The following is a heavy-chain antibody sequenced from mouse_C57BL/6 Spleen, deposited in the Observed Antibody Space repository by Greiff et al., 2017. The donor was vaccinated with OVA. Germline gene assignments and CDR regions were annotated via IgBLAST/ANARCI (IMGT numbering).Heavy chain of an antibody. J-gene: IGHJ2*01. CDR2: IDPSDSET. CDR3: ARCGYSKGEAYFDY. CDR1: GYTFTSYW. V-gene: IGHV1-52*01. D-gene: IGHD2-5*01. Sequence: VQLQRPGAELVRPGSSVKLSCKASGYTFTSYWMHWVKQRPIQGLEWIGNIDPSDSETHYNQKFKDKATLTVDKSSSTAYMQLSSLTSEDSAVYYCARCGYSKGEAYFDYWGQGTTLTVSS.